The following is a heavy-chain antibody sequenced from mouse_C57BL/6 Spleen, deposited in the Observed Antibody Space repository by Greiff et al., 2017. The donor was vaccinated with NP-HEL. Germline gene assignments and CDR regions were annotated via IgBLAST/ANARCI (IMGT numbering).Heavy chain of an antibody. V-gene: IGHV7-3*01. CDR2: IRNKANGYTT. D-gene: IGHD2-4*01. CDR3: ARFYDYDPWYFDV. Sequence: EVQLVESGGGLVQPGGSLSLSCAASGFTFTDYYMSWVRQPPGKALEWLGFIRNKANGYTTEYSASVKGRFTISRDNSQSILYLQMNALRAEDSATYYCARFYDYDPWYFDVWGTGTTVTVSS. CDR1: GFTFTDYY. J-gene: IGHJ1*03.